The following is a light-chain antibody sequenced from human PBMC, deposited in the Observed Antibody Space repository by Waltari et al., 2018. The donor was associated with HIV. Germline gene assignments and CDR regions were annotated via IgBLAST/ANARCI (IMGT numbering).Light chain of an antibody. CDR2: RNN. Sequence: QSVLTQPPSASGTPGQRVTIYCTGSSSNIGSKSAYWYQQLPGTAPKLLIYRNNQRPSGVPDRFSGSKSGTSASLAISGLRSEDEADYYCAAWDDSLSGLHWVFGGGTKLTVL. CDR1: SSNIGSKS. CDR3: AAWDDSLSGLHWV. V-gene: IGLV1-47*01. J-gene: IGLJ3*02.